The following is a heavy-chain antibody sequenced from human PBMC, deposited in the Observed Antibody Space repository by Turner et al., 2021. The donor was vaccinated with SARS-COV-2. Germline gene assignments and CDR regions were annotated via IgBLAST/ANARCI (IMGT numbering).Heavy chain of an antibody. CDR2: MSGSGGSK. CDR1: AFPFSNYA. D-gene: IGHD5-12*01. CDR3: ARDRTDHYDGNDYYPNWLDP. J-gene: IGHJ5*02. V-gene: IGHV3-23*01. Sequence: EVPLLESGGGLVQPWGSLILPWAASAFPFSNYAMSWVLQARGKGLEWVSAMSGSGGSKYYADSVKGRFTISRDNSKNTLYLQMNSLRAEDTAVYYCARDRTDHYDGNDYYPNWLDPWGQGTLVTVSS.